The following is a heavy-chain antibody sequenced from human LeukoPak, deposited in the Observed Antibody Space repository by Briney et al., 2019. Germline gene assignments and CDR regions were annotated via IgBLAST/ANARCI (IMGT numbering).Heavy chain of an antibody. V-gene: IGHV4-30-2*01. CDR2: IYHSGST. Sequence: SETLSLTCAVSGGSISSGGYSWSWIRQPPGKGLEWIGYIYHSGSTYYNPSLKSRVTISVDRSKNQFSLKLSSVTAADTAVYYCARGSLYSSSSPPSDYWGQGTLVTVSS. CDR3: ARGSLYSSSSPPSDY. D-gene: IGHD6-6*01. J-gene: IGHJ4*02. CDR1: GGSISSGGYS.